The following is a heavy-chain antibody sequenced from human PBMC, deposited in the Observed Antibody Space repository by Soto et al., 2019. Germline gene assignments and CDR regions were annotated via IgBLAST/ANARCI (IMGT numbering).Heavy chain of an antibody. CDR3: AVLRYFDCSAPEGDAFDI. D-gene: IGHD3-9*01. CDR2: ISAYNGNT. Sequence: ASVKVSCKASGYTFTSYGISWVRQAPGQGLEWMGWISAYNGNTNYAQKLQGRVTMTTDTSTSTAYMELRSLRSDDTAVYYCAVLRYFDCSAPEGDAFDIWRQGTLVTV. V-gene: IGHV1-18*01. CDR1: GYTFTSYG. J-gene: IGHJ3*02.